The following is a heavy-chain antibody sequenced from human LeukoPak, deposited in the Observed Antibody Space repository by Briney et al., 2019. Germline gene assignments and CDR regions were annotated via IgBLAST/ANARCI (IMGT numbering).Heavy chain of an antibody. V-gene: IGHV3-7*03. CDR2: INQDGSDK. D-gene: IGHD7-27*01. J-gene: IGHJ4*02. CDR1: RFIFSSYW. CDR3: AKDGGLWVSAHWGDS. Sequence: PGGSLRLSCATSRFIFSSYWMTWVRRTPGKGLEWVASINQDGSDKYYVDSVKGRFTVSRDNSKNTLFLQMNSLRAEDTAVYYCAKDGGLWVSAHWGDSWGRGTLVTVSS.